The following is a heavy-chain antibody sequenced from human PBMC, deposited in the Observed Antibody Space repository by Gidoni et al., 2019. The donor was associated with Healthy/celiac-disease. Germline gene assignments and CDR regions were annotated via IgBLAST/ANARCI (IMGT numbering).Heavy chain of an antibody. CDR1: GFPFSNYE. CDR2: ISSSGSTI. CDR3: ARDPGYSSGWPT. Sequence: EVQLVVSGGGLVKPGGSLRLSCASSGFPFSNYEMNWFRQAPGKGLEWVSYISSSGSTIYYADSVKGRFTISRDNAKNSLYLQMNSLRAEDTAVYYCARDPGYSSGWPTWGQGTLVTVSS. V-gene: IGHV3-48*03. D-gene: IGHD6-19*01. J-gene: IGHJ4*02.